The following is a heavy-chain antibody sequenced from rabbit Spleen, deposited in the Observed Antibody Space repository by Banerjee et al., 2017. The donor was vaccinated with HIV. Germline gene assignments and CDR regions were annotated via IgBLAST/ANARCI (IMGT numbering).Heavy chain of an antibody. CDR2: ICTSSGST. D-gene: IGHD8-1*01. CDR1: GFSFSSTYC. V-gene: IGHV1S40*01. Sequence: QSLEESGGGLVQPEGSLTLTCTASGFSFSSTYCICWVRQAPGKGLEWIGCICTSSGSTAYASWAKGRFTISKTSSTTVTLQMTSLTAADTATYFCARQSGDGGWSYELWGPGTLVTVS. CDR3: ARQSGDGGWSYEL. J-gene: IGHJ4*01.